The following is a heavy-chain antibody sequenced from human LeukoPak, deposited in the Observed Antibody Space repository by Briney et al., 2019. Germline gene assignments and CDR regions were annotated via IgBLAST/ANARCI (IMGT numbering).Heavy chain of an antibody. Sequence: KPSETLSLTCTVSGGSISSYYWSWIRQPPGKGLEWIGYIYYSGSTSYSGNTNYNPYLKSRVTILVDTSKNQFSLKLSSVTAADTAVYYCARAAAGATKPFDYWGQGTLVTVSS. CDR1: GGSISSYY. CDR2: IYYSGST. J-gene: IGHJ4*02. V-gene: IGHV4-59*12. D-gene: IGHD1-26*01. CDR3: ARAAAGATKPFDY.